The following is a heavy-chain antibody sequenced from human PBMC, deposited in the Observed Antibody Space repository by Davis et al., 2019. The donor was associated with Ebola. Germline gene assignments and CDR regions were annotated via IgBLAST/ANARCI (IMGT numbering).Heavy chain of an antibody. Sequence: GGSLRLSCAASGFTFSSYAMSWVRQAPGKGLEWVSVIQTGGTTKYADSVKGRFTISRDNAKNTLYLQMNSLRVEDTAVYYCAREMSAPTGTDAFDIWGQGTMVTVSS. D-gene: IGHD1-14*01. CDR1: GFTFSSYA. CDR2: IQTGGTT. CDR3: AREMSAPTGTDAFDI. J-gene: IGHJ3*02. V-gene: IGHV3-53*01.